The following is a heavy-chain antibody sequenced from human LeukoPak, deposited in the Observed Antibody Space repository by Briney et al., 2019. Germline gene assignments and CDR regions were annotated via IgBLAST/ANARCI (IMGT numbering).Heavy chain of an antibody. D-gene: IGHD2-2*01. CDR1: GYTFTGYY. CDR2: INPNSGGT. V-gene: IGHV1-2*02. J-gene: IGHJ4*02. CDR3: ARADSRTSPEDY. Sequence: ASVKVSCKASGYTFTGYYMHWVRQAPGQGLAWMGWINPNSGGTNYAQKFQGRVTMTRDTSISTAYMELSRLRSDDTAVYYCARADSRTSPEDYWGQGTLVTVSS.